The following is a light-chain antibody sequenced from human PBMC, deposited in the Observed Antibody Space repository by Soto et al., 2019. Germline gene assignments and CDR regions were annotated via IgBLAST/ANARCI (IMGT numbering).Light chain of an antibody. J-gene: IGKJ3*01. CDR1: QSLSNF. V-gene: IGKV3-11*01. CDR2: DAS. Sequence: EIVLTQSPATLSLSPGERATLSCRASQSLSNFLAWYQQKPGQAPRLLIYDASNRATGIPVRFSGSASGTDLTRTISSLEPENFAVYYSQQRSNLITFGPGTTVEIK. CDR3: QQRSNLIT.